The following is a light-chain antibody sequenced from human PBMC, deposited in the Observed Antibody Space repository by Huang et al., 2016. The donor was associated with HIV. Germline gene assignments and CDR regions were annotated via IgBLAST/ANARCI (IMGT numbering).Light chain of an antibody. Sequence: EIVMFQSPATLSVFPGVRVILSFRASESVGSSLAWYQQKPGQAPRLLIYGASTRASGVPPRFSGSGSGTEFTLSISGLQSADFAVYYCQQYDKWPPLLTFGGGTKVEIK. J-gene: IGKJ4*01. CDR3: QQYDKWPPLLT. CDR2: GAS. CDR1: ESVGSS. V-gene: IGKV3-15*01.